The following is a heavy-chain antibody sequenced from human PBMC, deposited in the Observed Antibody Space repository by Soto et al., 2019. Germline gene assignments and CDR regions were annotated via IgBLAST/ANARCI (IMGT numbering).Heavy chain of an antibody. CDR2: IKSKTDGGTT. D-gene: IGHD3-10*01. CDR3: TTAPFDPLYYYGSGSYSPFRSDAFDI. J-gene: IGHJ3*02. CDR1: GFTFSNAW. V-gene: IGHV3-15*07. Sequence: GGSLRLSCAASGFTFSNAWMNWVRQAPGKGLEWVGRIKSKTDGGTTDYAAPVKGRFTISRDDSKNTLYLQMNSLKTEDTAVYYCTTAPFDPLYYYGSGSYSPFRSDAFDIWGQGTMVTVSS.